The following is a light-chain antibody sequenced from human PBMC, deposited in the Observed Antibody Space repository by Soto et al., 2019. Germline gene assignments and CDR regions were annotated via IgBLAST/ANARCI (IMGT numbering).Light chain of an antibody. CDR1: QSISSY. J-gene: IGKJ2*01. CDR3: RQSYSTPYT. Sequence: DIQMTQSPSSLSASVGDRVTITCRASQSISSYLNWYQQKPGKAPKLLIYAASSLQSGVPSRFSGSGSGTDVTLTISSLQPEDFATYDCRQSYSTPYTFGEGTELEIK. CDR2: AAS. V-gene: IGKV1-39*01.